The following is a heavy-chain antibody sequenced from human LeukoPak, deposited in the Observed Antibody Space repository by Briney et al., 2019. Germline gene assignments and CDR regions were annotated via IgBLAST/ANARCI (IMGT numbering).Heavy chain of an antibody. CDR2: IKSKTDGGTT. V-gene: IGHV3-15*01. CDR3: TTDLPFTEGTSSSWYSSDY. CDR1: GFTFSNAW. J-gene: IGHJ4*02. Sequence: GGSLRLSCAASGFTFSNAWMSWVRQAPGKGLEWVGRIKSKTDGGTTDYAAPVKGRFTISRDDSKNTLYLQMNSLKTEDTAVYYCTTDLPFTEGTSSSWYSSDYWGQGTLVTVSS. D-gene: IGHD6-13*01.